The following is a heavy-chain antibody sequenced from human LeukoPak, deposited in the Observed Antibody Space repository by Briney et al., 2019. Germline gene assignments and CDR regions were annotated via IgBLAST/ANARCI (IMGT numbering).Heavy chain of an antibody. CDR1: GCAISSHY. J-gene: IGHJ6*02. CDR2: ISYSGYT. Sequence: KTSETLSLICTVSGCAISSHYWSWIRQPPGRGLEWIGYISYSGYTNYNPSLKSRVTISLDTSKNRFSLKLSSVTAADTAVYYCARDWLVVQPYIMDVWGQGTTVTVSS. V-gene: IGHV4-59*11. CDR3: ARDWLVVQPYIMDV. D-gene: IGHD2-2*01.